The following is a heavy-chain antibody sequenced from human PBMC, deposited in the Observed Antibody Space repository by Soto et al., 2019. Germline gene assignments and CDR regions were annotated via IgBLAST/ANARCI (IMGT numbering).Heavy chain of an antibody. J-gene: IGHJ6*02. CDR1: GFTVSSNY. D-gene: IGHD3-22*01. V-gene: IGHV3-53*04. CDR2: IYSGGST. CDR3: ARDLYYDSSGYYPRGGGMDV. Sequence: EVQLVESGGGLVQPGGSLRLSCAASGFTVSSNYMSWVRQAPGKGLEWVSVIYSGGSTYYADSVKGRFTISRHNSKNTLYPHMNSMRAEDTAVYYCARDLYYDSSGYYPRGGGMDVWGQGTPVTVSS.